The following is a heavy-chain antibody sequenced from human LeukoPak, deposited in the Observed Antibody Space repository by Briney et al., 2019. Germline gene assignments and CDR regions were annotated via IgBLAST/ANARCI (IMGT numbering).Heavy chain of an antibody. CDR3: VRQRGSSGTINHFDP. CDR1: GYSFTTYW. Sequence: GESLKISCETSGYSFTTYWIGWVRQMPGTGLGWVGAIYPDDSDSRYSPSFQGQVVISADRSIRTAYLQWNSLKTSDTAMYYCVRQRGSSGTINHFDPWRQGTLVTVPS. J-gene: IGHJ5*02. D-gene: IGHD3-10*01. CDR2: IYPDDSDS. V-gene: IGHV5-51*01.